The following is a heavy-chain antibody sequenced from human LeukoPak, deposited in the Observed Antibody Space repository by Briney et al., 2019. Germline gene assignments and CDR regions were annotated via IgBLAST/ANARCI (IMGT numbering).Heavy chain of an antibody. CDR3: ARLRSGYSYGTPFDY. V-gene: IGHV4-61*08. CDR2: IYYSGST. CDR1: GGSISSGGYY. D-gene: IGHD5-18*01. J-gene: IGHJ4*02. Sequence: SETLSLTCAVSGGSISSGGYYWSWIRQPPGKGLEWIGYIYYSGSTNYNPSLKSRVTISVDTSKNQFSLKLSSVTAADTAVYYCARLRSGYSYGTPFDYWGQGTLVTVSS.